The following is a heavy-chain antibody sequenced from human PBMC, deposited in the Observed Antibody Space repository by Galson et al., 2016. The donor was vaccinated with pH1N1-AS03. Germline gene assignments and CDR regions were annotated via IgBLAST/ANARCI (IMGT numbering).Heavy chain of an antibody. CDR1: GFTFSSYA. V-gene: IGHV3-30*01. J-gene: IGHJ6*03. Sequence: SLRLSCAASGFTFSSYAMHWVRQAPGKGLEWVAVISYDGSDKYYVDSVKGRSTISRDNSQNTLYLQMNSLRAEDTAVYYCASDHDFWTGYSGGYYYYIDVWGKGTTVTVSS. CDR2: ISYDGSDK. D-gene: IGHD3/OR15-3a*01. CDR3: ASDHDFWTGYSGGYYYYIDV.